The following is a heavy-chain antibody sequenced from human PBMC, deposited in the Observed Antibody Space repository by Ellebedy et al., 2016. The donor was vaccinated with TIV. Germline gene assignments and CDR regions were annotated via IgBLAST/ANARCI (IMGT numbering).Heavy chain of an antibody. CDR2: ISSSGSTI. J-gene: IGHJ6*02. V-gene: IGHV3-48*03. CDR1: GFTFSSYE. CDR3: ARDLRSYYYYYGMDV. D-gene: IGHD1-26*01. Sequence: PGGSLRLSCAASGFTFSSYEMNWVRQAPGKGLEWVSYISSSGSTIYYADSVKGRFTISRDNSKNTLYLQMNSLRAEDTAVYYCARDLRSYYYYYGMDVWGQGTTVTVSS.